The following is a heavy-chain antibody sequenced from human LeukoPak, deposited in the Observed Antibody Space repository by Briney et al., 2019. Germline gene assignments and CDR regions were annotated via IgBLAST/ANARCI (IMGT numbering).Heavy chain of an antibody. CDR2: ISCDGSNK. CDR1: GFTFSSYG. CDR3: AKDGPVTMVRGLIEYYFDY. J-gene: IGHJ4*02. V-gene: IGHV3-30*18. D-gene: IGHD3-10*01. Sequence: GGSLRLSCAASGFTFSSYGMHWVRQAPGKGLEWVAVISCDGSNKYYADSVKGRFTISRDNSKNTLYLQMNRLRAEDTAVYYCAKDGPVTMVRGLIEYYFDYWGQGTLVTVSS.